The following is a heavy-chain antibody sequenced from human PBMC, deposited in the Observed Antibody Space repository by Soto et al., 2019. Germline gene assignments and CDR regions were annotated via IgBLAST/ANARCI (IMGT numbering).Heavy chain of an antibody. CDR2: INPKSGGT. CDR3: ARGDSTDCSTGGGSFFYNHDMDV. J-gene: IGHJ6*02. V-gene: IGHV1-2*04. Sequence: GASVKVSCKSSGYSFTDYHIHWVRQAPGQGLEWLGRINPKSGGTSTAQKFQGWVTMTTDTSISTASMELTRLTSDDTAIYYCARGDSTDCSTGGGSFFYNHDMDVWG. CDR1: GYSFTDYH. D-gene: IGHD2-8*01.